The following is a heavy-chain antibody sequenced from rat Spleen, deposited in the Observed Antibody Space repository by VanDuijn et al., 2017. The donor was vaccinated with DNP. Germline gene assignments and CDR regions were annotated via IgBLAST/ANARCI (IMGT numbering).Heavy chain of an antibody. Sequence: EVLLVESDGGLVQPGRSLKLSCAVSGFTFSDYYMAWVRQAPAKGLEWVATISYNGGTPYYRDSVKGRFTISRDNAQSTLYLQMDSLRSEDTATYYCARHSTTSPYYYVMDAWGQGASVTVSS. CDR3: ARHSTTSPYYYVMDA. J-gene: IGHJ4*01. D-gene: IGHD1-5*01. CDR2: ISYNGGTP. V-gene: IGHV5-7*01. CDR1: GFTFSDYY.